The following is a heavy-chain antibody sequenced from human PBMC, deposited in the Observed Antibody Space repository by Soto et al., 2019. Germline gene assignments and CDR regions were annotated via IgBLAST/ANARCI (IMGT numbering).Heavy chain of an antibody. Sequence: SETLSLTCTVSGGSISSYYWSWIRQPAGKGLEWIGRIYTSGSTNYNPSLKSRVTMSVDTSKNQFSLKLSSVTAADTAVYYCARGLRAYSSSWYYGWFDTWGQGNLVTVSS. D-gene: IGHD6-13*01. V-gene: IGHV4-4*07. CDR3: ARGLRAYSSSWYYGWFDT. J-gene: IGHJ5*02. CDR1: GGSISSYY. CDR2: IYTSGST.